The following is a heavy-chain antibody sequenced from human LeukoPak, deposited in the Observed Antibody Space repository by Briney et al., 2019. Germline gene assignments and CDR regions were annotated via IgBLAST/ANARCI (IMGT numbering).Heavy chain of an antibody. D-gene: IGHD4-11*01. CDR1: GFTFSSYA. CDR3: ARESVTTQSFDY. CDR2: IYSGGSI. V-gene: IGHV3-53*01. Sequence: GGSLRLSCAASGFTFSSYAMSWVRQAPGKGLEWVSVIYSGGSIYYADSVKGRFTISRDNSKNTLYLQMNSLRAEDTAVYYCARESVTTQSFDYWGQGTLVTVSS. J-gene: IGHJ4*02.